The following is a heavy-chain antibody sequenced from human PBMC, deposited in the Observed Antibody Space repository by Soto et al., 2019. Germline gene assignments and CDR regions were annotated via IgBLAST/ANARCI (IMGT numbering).Heavy chain of an antibody. CDR3: ARGGLHPYFDY. Sequence: GASVKVSCKACGYTFTSYGISWVRHAPGQGLEWMGWISAYNGDTNYARKLQGRVTMTTDTSTSTAYMELRSMRCVDTVVYYGARGGLHPYFDYWGEGTVLAVSS. J-gene: IGHJ4*02. CDR1: GYTFTSYG. CDR2: ISAYNGDT. V-gene: IGHV1-18*01. D-gene: IGHD3-16*01.